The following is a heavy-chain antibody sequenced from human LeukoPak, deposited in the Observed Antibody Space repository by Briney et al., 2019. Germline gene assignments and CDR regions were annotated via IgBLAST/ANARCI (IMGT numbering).Heavy chain of an antibody. D-gene: IGHD3-16*01. CDR1: GASISSYH. V-gene: IGHV4-4*07. CDR3: AGDPFGDFHFDP. Sequence: SETLSLTCTVSGASISSYHWSWIRQPAGKGLEWIGRIYISGSTNYNPSLKSRVTLSLDTSKNQFSLNLSSVTAADTAVYYCAGDPFGDFHFDPWGQGTLVTVSS. J-gene: IGHJ5*02. CDR2: IYISGST.